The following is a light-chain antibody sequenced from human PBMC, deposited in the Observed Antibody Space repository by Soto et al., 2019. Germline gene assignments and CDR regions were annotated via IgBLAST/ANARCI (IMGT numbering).Light chain of an antibody. V-gene: IGKV3-15*01. CDR1: QSLNTD. J-gene: IGKJ5*01. Sequence: EILMTQSQDSLSVSPGETAALSCRASQSLNTDLAWYQQKPGQAPRLLLYGASTRATGISTRFSGGGSGTEFTLTISGLQSEDSAVYYCQQYKSWPPITFGQGTRLEIK. CDR3: QQYKSWPPIT. CDR2: GAS.